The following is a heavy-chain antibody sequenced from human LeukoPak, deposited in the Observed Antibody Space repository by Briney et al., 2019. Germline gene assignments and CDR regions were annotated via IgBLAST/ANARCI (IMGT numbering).Heavy chain of an antibody. J-gene: IGHJ6*02. CDR2: ISSSSSYI. CDR1: GFTFSSYS. Sequence: GGSLRLSYAASGFTFSSYSMNWVRQAPGKGLEWVSSISSSSSYIYYADSVKGRFTISRDNAKNSLYLQMNSLRAEDTAVYYCARDGCSSTSCYENYYYGMDVWGQGTTVTVSS. V-gene: IGHV3-21*01. CDR3: ARDGCSSTSCYENYYYGMDV. D-gene: IGHD2-2*01.